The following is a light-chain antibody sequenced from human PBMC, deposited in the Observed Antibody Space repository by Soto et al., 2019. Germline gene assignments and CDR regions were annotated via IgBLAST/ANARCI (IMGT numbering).Light chain of an antibody. CDR1: LSVSVY. Sequence: EIVMTQSPATLSVSPGARSTLSGRTSLSVSVYLDWYQQKPGQAPRLLIYGASNRATGIPDRFSGSGSGTDFTLTISRLEPEDFAVYYCQQYGSSGTFGQGNKVDIK. V-gene: IGKV3-20*01. CDR3: QQYGSSGT. CDR2: GAS. J-gene: IGKJ1*01.